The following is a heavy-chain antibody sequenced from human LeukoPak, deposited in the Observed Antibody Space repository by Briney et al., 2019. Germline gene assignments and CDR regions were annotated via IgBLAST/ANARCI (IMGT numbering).Heavy chain of an antibody. Sequence: GASVKVSCKASGGTFSSYAISWVRQAPGQGLEWMGGIIPIFGTANYAQKFQGRVTITADESTSTAYMELSSLRSEDTAVYYCARSVREGYCSSTSCWGWFDPWGQGTLVTVSS. J-gene: IGHJ5*02. CDR1: GGTFSSYA. CDR2: IIPIFGTA. D-gene: IGHD2-2*01. CDR3: ARSVREGYCSSTSCWGWFDP. V-gene: IGHV1-69*13.